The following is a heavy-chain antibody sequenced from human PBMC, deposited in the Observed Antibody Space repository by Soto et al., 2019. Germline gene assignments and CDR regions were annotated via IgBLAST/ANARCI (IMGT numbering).Heavy chain of an antibody. CDR3: VKGRSSGYAGAFDI. Sequence: PGGSLRLSCSASGFTFSSYAVHWVRHAPGKGLEYVSTTNSNGGSTYYADSVKGRFTISRDNSRNTLYLQMSSLRAEDTAVYYCVKGRSSGYAGAFDIWGQGTMVTVSS. D-gene: IGHD3-22*01. CDR1: GFTFSSYA. V-gene: IGHV3-64D*06. CDR2: TNSNGGST. J-gene: IGHJ3*02.